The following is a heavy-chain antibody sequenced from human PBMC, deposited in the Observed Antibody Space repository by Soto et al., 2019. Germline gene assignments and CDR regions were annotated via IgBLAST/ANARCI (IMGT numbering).Heavy chain of an antibody. CDR1: GFSLTTSGVG. V-gene: IGHV2-5*02. D-gene: IGHD2-8*02. CDR3: ARILTATGGHFDS. J-gene: IGHJ4*02. Sequence: SGPTLVNPTHTLTLTYSFSGFSLTTSGVGVGWVRQSPEKTLEWLALIFWDDDKRYSPSLRSRLTIAKDTSKNQVVLTLTNVEPVDTATYYCARILTATGGHFDSWGQGALVTVSS. CDR2: IFWDDDK.